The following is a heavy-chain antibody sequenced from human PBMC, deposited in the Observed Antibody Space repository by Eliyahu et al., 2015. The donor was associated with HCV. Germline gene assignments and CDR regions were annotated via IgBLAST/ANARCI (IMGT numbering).Heavy chain of an antibody. Sequence: EVQLLESGGGLVQPGGSLRLSCXASGFTXXXXXXMSWVRQAPGKGLGWVAGISGNGGSTYYAESVKGRFTISIDSSKSTMYLQMNSLRVEDTAVYHCAKGLAARITIDDHYTMDGWGQGTTVTVSS. CDR3: AKGLAARITIDDHYTMDG. J-gene: IGHJ6*02. CDR2: ISGNGGST. CDR1: GFTXXXXXX. V-gene: IGHV3-23*01. D-gene: IGHD3-9*01.